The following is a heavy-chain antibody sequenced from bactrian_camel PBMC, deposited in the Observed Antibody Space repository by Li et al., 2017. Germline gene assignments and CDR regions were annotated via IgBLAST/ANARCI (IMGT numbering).Heavy chain of an antibody. Sequence: DVQLVESGGGSVQAGQSLRLSCAVSGCTNSYYCMAWFRQGPGKRREGVATLGNDGSIDYANSVKGRFTISQDKAKNILYLQMHSLRSEDSGLYYCTLGWIERGQLRSGQGTQVTVS. CDR2: LGNDGSI. D-gene: IGHD2*01. CDR1: GCTNSYYC. J-gene: IGHJ4*01. V-gene: IGHV3S67*01.